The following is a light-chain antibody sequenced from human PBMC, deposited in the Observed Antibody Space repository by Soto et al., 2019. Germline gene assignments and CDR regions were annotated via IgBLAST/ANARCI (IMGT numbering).Light chain of an antibody. CDR3: QKYSSVPV. CDR2: AAS. Sequence: DIQMTQSPTSLSASVGDRVTITCRASQGIRNYVAWYQQIPGKAPKLLTYAASTLQSGVPSRFSGSGSGTDFTLTINGLQPEDVATYSCQKYSSVPVFGPGTKVEIK. J-gene: IGKJ3*01. CDR1: QGIRNY. V-gene: IGKV1-27*01.